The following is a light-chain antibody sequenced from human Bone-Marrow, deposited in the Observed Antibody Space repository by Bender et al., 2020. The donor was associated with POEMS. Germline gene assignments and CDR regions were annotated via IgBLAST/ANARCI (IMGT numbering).Light chain of an antibody. V-gene: IGLV2-23*02. CDR1: SSYVGNYNL. Sequence: QSALPQPTSVSESPGQSITISCTGTSSYVGNYNLVSWYQHHPGKAPKLLIFEDDRRPSGVSNRFSGSKSGNTASLTISGLQAEDEATYYCCSYAGSNTFVFGAGTEVTVL. CDR3: CSYAGSNTFV. J-gene: IGLJ1*01. CDR2: EDD.